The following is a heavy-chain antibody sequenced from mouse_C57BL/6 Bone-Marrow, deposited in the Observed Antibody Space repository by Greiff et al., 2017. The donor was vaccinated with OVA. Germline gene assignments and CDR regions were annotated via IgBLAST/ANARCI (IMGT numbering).Heavy chain of an antibody. CDR1: GYTFTGYW. Sequence: VQLQQSGAELMKPGASVKLSCKATGYTFTGYWIEWVKQRPGHGLEWIGEILPGSGSTNYNEKFKGKATFTADTSSNTAYMQLSSLTTEDSAIYYCARRDYYDGSSYWYFDVWGTGTTVTVSS. V-gene: IGHV1-9*01. J-gene: IGHJ1*03. CDR3: ARRDYYDGSSYWYFDV. CDR2: ILPGSGST. D-gene: IGHD1-1*01.